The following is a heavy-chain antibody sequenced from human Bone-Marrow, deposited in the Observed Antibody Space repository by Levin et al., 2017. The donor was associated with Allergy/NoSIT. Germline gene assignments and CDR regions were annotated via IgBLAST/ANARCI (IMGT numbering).Heavy chain of an antibody. CDR2: IYYSGST. D-gene: IGHD4-11*01. V-gene: IGHV4-30-4*01. J-gene: IGHJ5*02. CDR3: ARDSLDYSNYGLDP. CDR1: GGSISSGDYY. Sequence: SQTLSLTCTVSGGSISSGDYYWSWIRQPPGKGLEWIGYIYYSGSTYYNPSLKSRVTISVDTSKNQFSLKLSSVTAADTAVYYCARDSLDYSNYGLDPWGQGTLVTVSS.